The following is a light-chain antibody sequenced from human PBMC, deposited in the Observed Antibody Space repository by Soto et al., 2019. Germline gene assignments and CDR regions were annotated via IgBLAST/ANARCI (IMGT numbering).Light chain of an antibody. CDR2: GNS. J-gene: IGLJ3*02. V-gene: IGLV1-40*01. Sequence: QLVLTQPPSVSGAPGQRVTISCTGSSSNIGAGYDVHWYQQLPGTAPKLLIYGNSNRPSGVPDRFSGSKSGTSASLAITGLQAEDEADYYCQSYDSSSWVFGGGTKLTAL. CDR3: QSYDSSSWV. CDR1: SSNIGAGYD.